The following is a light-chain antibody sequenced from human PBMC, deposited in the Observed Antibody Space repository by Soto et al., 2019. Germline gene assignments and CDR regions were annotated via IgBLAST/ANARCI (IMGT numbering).Light chain of an antibody. CDR3: QEYGSSRT. CDR1: QSVSSSY. CDR2: ATS. Sequence: EIVLTQSPGTLSLSPGERATLSCRASQSVSSSYLAWYQQKPGQAPRLLMYATSSRATGTPDRFSGSEAGADFILTISRLEPEDFAVYYCQEYGSSRTFGQGTKVDIK. V-gene: IGKV3-20*01. J-gene: IGKJ1*01.